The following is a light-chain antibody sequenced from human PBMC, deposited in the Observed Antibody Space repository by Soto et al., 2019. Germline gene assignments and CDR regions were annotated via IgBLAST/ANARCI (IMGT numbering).Light chain of an antibody. V-gene: IGLV2-8*01. CDR2: EVS. J-gene: IGLJ3*02. Sequence: QSALTQPPSASGSLGQSVTIPCTGTSSDVGRYNYVSWYQQHPGKVPKLLIYEVSNRPSGVPDRFSGSKSGNTASLTVSGLQPEDEADYYCNSYAGGDWVFGVGTKVTV. CDR1: SSDVGRYNY. CDR3: NSYAGGDWV.